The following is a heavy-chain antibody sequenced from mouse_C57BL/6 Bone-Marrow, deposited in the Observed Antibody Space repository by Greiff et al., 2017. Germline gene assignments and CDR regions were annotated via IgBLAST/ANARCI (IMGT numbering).Heavy chain of an antibody. Sequence: QVQLQQSGPELVKPGASVKISCKASGYAFSSSWMNWVKQRPGKGLEWIGRIYPGDGDTNYNGKFKGNATLTADKSSSTAYMQLSSLTSEDSAVYFCAVTTVVANWYFDVWGTGTTVTVSS. V-gene: IGHV1-82*01. J-gene: IGHJ1*03. CDR3: AVTTVVANWYFDV. D-gene: IGHD1-1*01. CDR2: IYPGDGDT. CDR1: GYAFSSSW.